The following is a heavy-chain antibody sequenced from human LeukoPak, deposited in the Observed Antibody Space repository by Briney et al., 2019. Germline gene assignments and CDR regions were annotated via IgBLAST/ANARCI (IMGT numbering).Heavy chain of an antibody. J-gene: IGHJ4*02. D-gene: IGHD3-22*01. V-gene: IGHV3-43*01. CDR2: ISWDGGST. CDR1: GFTFDDYT. CDR3: AKSRPTYYYDSSGYPPNDY. Sequence: GGSLRLSCAASGFTFDDYTMHWVRQAPGKGLEWVSLISWDGGSTYYADSVKGRFTISRDNSKNTLYLQMNSLRAEDTAVYYCAKSRPTYYYDSSGYPPNDYWGQGTLVTVSS.